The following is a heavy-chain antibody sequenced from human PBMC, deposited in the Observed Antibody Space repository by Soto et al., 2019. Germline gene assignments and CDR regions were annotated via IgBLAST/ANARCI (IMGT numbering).Heavy chain of an antibody. D-gene: IGHD5-12*01. Sequence: ASVKVSCKASGYTFTSYGISWVRQVPGQGLEWMGWISAYNGNTNYAQKLQGRVTMTTDTSTSTAYMELRSLRPDDTAVYYCARRQRRGYSGYDFRYWFDPWGQGTLVTVSS. J-gene: IGHJ5*02. CDR1: GYTFTSYG. V-gene: IGHV1-18*01. CDR3: ARRQRRGYSGYDFRYWFDP. CDR2: ISAYNGNT.